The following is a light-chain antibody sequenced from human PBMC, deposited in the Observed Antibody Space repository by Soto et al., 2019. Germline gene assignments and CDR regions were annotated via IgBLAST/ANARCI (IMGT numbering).Light chain of an antibody. CDR2: GAS. J-gene: IGKJ1*01. V-gene: IGKV3-15*01. CDR1: QSVSSS. CDR3: QQYNNWPRT. Sequence: EIVLTQSPATLSVSPGDRATLSCRASQSVSSSLAWYQQKPGQAPRLLIFGASARATGIPVRFSGSGSGTEFTLTISSLQSEDFAVYYCQQYNNWPRTFGQGTKVDIK.